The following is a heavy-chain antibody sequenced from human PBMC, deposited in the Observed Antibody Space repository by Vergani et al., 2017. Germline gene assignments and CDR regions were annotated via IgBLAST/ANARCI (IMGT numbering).Heavy chain of an antibody. V-gene: IGHV1-69*01. CDR3: ARDRGGGYSGYLPGEGGWFDP. CDR1: GGTFSSYA. D-gene: IGHD5-12*01. Sequence: QVQLVQSGAEVKKPGSSVKVSCKASGGTFSSYAISWVRQAPGQGLEWMGGIIPIFGTANYAQKFQGRVTITADESTSTAYMELSSLRSEDTAVYYCARDRGGGYSGYLPGEGGWFDPWGQGTLVTVSS. J-gene: IGHJ5*02. CDR2: IIPIFGTA.